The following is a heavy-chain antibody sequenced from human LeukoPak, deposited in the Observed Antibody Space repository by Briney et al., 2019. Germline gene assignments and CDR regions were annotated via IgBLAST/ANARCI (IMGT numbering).Heavy chain of an antibody. CDR2: ILHSGST. D-gene: IGHD3-3*01. J-gene: IGHJ4*02. CDR3: ARTRDFWSGYFDY. CDR1: GVSITSDTYC. V-gene: IGHV4-30-2*01. Sequence: SQTLSLTCAVSGVSITSDTYCWSWIRQPPGKGLEWIGYILHSGSTYYNPSLKSRVTISIDTSKSQFSLKLSSVTAADTAVYYCARTRDFWSGYFDYWGQETLVTVSS.